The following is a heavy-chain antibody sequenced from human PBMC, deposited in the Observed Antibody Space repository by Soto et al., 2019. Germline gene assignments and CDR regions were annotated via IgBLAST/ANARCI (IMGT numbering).Heavy chain of an antibody. CDR1: GFTFSRYA. CDR2: ISSDGSTK. CDR3: ARSTDDDY. V-gene: IGHV3-30-3*01. Sequence: QVQLVESGGGVVQPGRSLSLSCAASGFTFSRYAMHWVRQAPGKGLEWVTVISSDGSTKYYADSVKGRFTISRDNSKNTLYLQMDSLRIEDTAIYYCARSTDDDYWGQGTLVTVSS. J-gene: IGHJ4*02.